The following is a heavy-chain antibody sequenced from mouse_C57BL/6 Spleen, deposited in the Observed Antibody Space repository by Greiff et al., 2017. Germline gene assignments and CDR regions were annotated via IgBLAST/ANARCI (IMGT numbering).Heavy chain of an antibody. CDR3: ARDYGYYFDY. CDR2: IHPNSGST. D-gene: IGHD1-1*01. Sequence: VQLQQPGAELVKPGASVKLSCTASGYTFTSYWMHWVKQRPGQGLEWIGMIHPNSGSTNYNEKFKSKATLTVDKSSSTAYMQLSSLTSEDSAVYYWARDYGYYFDYWGQGTTLTVSS. V-gene: IGHV1-64*01. CDR1: GYTFTSYW. J-gene: IGHJ2*01.